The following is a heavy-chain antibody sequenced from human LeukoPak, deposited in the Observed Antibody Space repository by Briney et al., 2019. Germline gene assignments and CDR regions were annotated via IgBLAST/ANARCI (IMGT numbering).Heavy chain of an antibody. J-gene: IGHJ4*02. CDR1: GFTFSSYA. V-gene: IGHV3-23*01. CDR3: AKDLSNDYGLLDDY. CDR2: ISGSGGST. D-gene: IGHD5-12*01. Sequence: PGGSLRLSCAASGFTFSSYAMSWVRQAPGKGLEGVSAISGSGGSTYYADSVKGRFTISRDNSKNTLYLQMNSLRAEDTAVYYCAKDLSNDYGLLDDYWGQGTLVTVSS.